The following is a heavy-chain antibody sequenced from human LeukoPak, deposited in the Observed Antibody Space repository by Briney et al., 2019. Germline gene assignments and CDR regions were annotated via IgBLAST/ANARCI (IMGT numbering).Heavy chain of an antibody. CDR3: AKGCSGGSCYLGAFDI. CDR1: GFTFSSYA. Sequence: GGSLRLSCAASGFTFSSYAMGWVRQAPGKGLEWVSAISGSGGSTYYADSVKGRFTISRDNSKNTLYLQMNSLRAEDTAVYYCAKGCSGGSCYLGAFDIWGQGTMVTVSS. CDR2: ISGSGGST. V-gene: IGHV3-23*01. D-gene: IGHD2-15*01. J-gene: IGHJ3*02.